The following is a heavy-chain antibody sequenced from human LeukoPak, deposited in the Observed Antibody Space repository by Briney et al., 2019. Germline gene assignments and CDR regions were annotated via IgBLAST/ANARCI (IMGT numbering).Heavy chain of an antibody. D-gene: IGHD3-22*01. V-gene: IGHV1-18*04. Sequence: GASVKVSCKASGYTFNTYGIRWVRQAPGQGVEWMGWISAYNGNTEYAQKFQGRVTLTTDTYMSTTNMELRSLRSVQAAVYDSARDIPGDSSGYYFYDFDYWGQGTLVTVSS. J-gene: IGHJ4*02. CDR1: GYTFNTYG. CDR2: ISAYNGNT. CDR3: ARDIPGDSSGYYFYDFDY.